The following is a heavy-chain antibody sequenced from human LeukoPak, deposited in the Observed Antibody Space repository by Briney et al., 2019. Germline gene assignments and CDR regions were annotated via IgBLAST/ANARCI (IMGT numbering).Heavy chain of an antibody. J-gene: IGHJ3*02. CDR3: ARYPGVAATRLDAFDI. CDR2: TYYRSKWYN. Sequence: SQTLSLTCAISGDSVSSTTAAWNWIRQSPSRGLEWLGRTYYRSKWYNDYAVSVKSRITISPDTSKNQFSLQLKSVTPEDTAVYYCARYPGVAATRLDAFDIWGQGTMVTVSS. D-gene: IGHD6-13*01. CDR1: GDSVSSTTAA. V-gene: IGHV6-1*01.